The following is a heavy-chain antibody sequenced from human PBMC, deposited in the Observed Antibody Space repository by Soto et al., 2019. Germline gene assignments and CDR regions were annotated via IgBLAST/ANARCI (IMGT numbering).Heavy chain of an antibody. CDR3: ARRGDSSTLFDF. J-gene: IGHJ4*02. CDR1: GYTFSKSG. Sequence: ASVKVSCKASGYTFSKSGLHWVRQAPGQGLEWMGWINADNGNTRYGQKFLGRVTFTRDTSASIVYMEMTSLKSEDSAMYFCARRGDSSTLFDFWGQGTQVTVSS. V-gene: IGHV1-3*01. D-gene: IGHD3-22*01. CDR2: INADNGNT.